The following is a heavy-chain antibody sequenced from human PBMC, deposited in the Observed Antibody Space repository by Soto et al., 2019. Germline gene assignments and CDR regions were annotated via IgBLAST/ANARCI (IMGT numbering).Heavy chain of an antibody. CDR2: INAGNGNT. CDR1: GYTFTSYA. CDR3: ARVDPGETSPFDH. D-gene: IGHD3-10*01. V-gene: IGHV1-3*01. J-gene: IGHJ4*02. Sequence: ASVKVSCKASGYTFTSYAMHWVRQAPGQRLEWMGWINAGNGNTKYSQKVQGRVTITMATSTSTVYMELRGLRSDDTAAYYGARVDPGETSPFDHSGQRTLVTVSS.